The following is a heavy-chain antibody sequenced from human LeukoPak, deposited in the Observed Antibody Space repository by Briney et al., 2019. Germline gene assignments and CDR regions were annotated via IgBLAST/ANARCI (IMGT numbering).Heavy chain of an antibody. CDR1: GFTFSSYG. Sequence: GGSLRLSCAASGFTFSSYGMHWVRQAPGKGLEWVAFIRYDGSNKYYADSVKGRFTISRDNSKNTLYLQMNSLRAEDTAVYYCARDRPFWGYFDCRGLTRGCVHDAFDIWGQGTMVTVSS. D-gene: IGHD3-9*01. CDR3: ARDRPFWGYFDCRGLTRGCVHDAFDI. V-gene: IGHV3-30*02. J-gene: IGHJ3*02. CDR2: IRYDGSNK.